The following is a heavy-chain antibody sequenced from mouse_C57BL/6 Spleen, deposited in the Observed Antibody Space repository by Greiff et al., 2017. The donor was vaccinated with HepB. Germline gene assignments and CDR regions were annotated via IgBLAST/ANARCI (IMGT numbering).Heavy chain of an antibody. CDR3: AGDYDYDEAWFAY. Sequence: QVQLKESGAELVKPGASVKISCKASGYAFSSYWMNWVKQRPGKGLEWIGQIYPGDGDTNYNGKFKGKATLTADKSSSTAYMQLSSLTSEDSAVYFCAGDYDYDEAWFAYWGQGTLVTVSA. CDR2: IYPGDGDT. CDR1: GYAFSSYW. V-gene: IGHV1-80*01. J-gene: IGHJ3*01. D-gene: IGHD2-4*01.